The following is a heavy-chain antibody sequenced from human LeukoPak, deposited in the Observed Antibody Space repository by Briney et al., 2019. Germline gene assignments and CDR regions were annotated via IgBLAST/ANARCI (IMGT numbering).Heavy chain of an antibody. V-gene: IGHV3-74*01. CDR3: ARSHYDSSALDY. J-gene: IGHJ4*02. Sequence: GGSLRLSCAASGFTFSSYWMHWVRQAPGKGLVWVSRINSDGSSTSYADSVKGRFTISRDNAKNTLYLQMNSLRAEDTAVYYCARSHYDSSALDYWGQGTLVTVSS. CDR1: GFTFSSYW. D-gene: IGHD3-22*01. CDR2: INSDGSST.